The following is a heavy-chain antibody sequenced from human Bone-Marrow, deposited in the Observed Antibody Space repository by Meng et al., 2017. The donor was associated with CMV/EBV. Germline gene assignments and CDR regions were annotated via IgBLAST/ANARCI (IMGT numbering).Heavy chain of an antibody. CDR1: GFTFSSYE. CDR3: ASSFSGGSSGWWEY. CDR2: ISSSGSTI. Sequence: GESLKIPCAASGFTFSSYEMNWVRQAPGKGLEWVSYISSSGSTIYCADSVKGRFTISRDNAKNSLYLQMNSLRAEDTAVYYCASSFSGGSSGWWEYWGQGTLVTVSS. V-gene: IGHV3-48*03. D-gene: IGHD6-19*01. J-gene: IGHJ4*02.